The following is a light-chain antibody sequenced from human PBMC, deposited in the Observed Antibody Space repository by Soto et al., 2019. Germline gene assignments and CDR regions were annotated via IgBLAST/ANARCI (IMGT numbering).Light chain of an antibody. CDR3: QQYNNWPVT. CDR1: QSINSD. V-gene: IGKV3D-15*01. CDR2: GAS. J-gene: IGKJ4*01. Sequence: EIMLTQSPATLSVFPGETTRLSGLARQSINSDVAWYQQKVGQTPRLLIHGASTRATGIAARFSGSGSGTEFTLTISGLQSEDFATYYCQQYNNWPVTFGGGTKVDIK.